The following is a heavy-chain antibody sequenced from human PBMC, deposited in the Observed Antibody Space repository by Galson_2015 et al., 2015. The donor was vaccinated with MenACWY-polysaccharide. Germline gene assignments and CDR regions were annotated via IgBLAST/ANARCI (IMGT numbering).Heavy chain of an antibody. CDR1: GGSISSSSYY. CDR3: ASPKDYSNYVGY. V-gene: IGHV4-39*01. CDR2: IYYSGST. J-gene: IGHJ4*02. Sequence: ETLSLTCTVSGGSISSSSYYWGWIRQPPGKGLEWIGSIYYSGSTYYNPSLKSRVTISVDTSKNQFSLKLSSVTAADTAVYYCASPKDYSNYVGYWGQGTLVTVSS. D-gene: IGHD4-11*01.